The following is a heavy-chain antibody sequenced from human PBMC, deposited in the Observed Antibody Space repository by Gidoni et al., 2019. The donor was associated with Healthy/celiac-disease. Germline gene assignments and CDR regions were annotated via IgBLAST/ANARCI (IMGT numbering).Heavy chain of an antibody. CDR3: ANGGSSGWYEGPPGGIDY. CDR1: GFTFGRYA. J-gene: IGHJ4*02. Sequence: EVQLLESGGGLVQPGGSLRLSCAASGFTFGRYAMRWGRQAPGKGLEWVSAISGSGGSTYYADSVKGRFTISRDNSKNTLYLQMNSLRAEDTAVYYCANGGSSGWYEGPPGGIDYWGQGTLVTVSS. V-gene: IGHV3-23*01. CDR2: ISGSGGST. D-gene: IGHD6-19*01.